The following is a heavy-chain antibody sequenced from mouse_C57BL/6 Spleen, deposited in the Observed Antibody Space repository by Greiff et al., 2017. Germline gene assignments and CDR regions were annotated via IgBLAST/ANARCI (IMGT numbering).Heavy chain of an antibody. Sequence: VQLQQPGAELVRPGTSVKLSCKASGYTFTSYWMHWVKQRPGQGLEWIGVIDPSDSYTNYNQKFKGKATLTVDTSSSTAYMQLSSLTSEDSAVYYCARDCTRAMDYWGQGTSVTVSS. CDR1: GYTFTSYW. CDR2: IDPSDSYT. J-gene: IGHJ4*01. V-gene: IGHV1-59*01. D-gene: IGHD2-14*01. CDR3: ARDCTRAMDY.